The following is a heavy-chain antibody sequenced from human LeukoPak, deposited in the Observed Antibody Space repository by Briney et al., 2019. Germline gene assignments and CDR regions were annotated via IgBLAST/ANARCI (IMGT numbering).Heavy chain of an antibody. D-gene: IGHD3/OR15-3a*01. CDR3: ARAPGLDY. J-gene: IGHJ4*02. CDR1: GFTFSSYS. V-gene: IGHV3-21*01. Sequence: GGSLRLSCAASGFTFSSYSMNWVRQAPGKGLEWVSSISSSSIYIYYADSVKGRFTISRDNAKNSLYLQMNRLRAEDTAVYYCARAPGLDYWGQGTLVTVPS. CDR2: ISSSSIYI.